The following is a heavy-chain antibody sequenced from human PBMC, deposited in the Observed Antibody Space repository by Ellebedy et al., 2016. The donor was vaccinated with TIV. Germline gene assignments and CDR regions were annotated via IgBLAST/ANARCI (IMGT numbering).Heavy chain of an antibody. V-gene: IGHV1-18*01. CDR2: ISAYNGNT. CDR1: GYTFTSYG. J-gene: IGHJ4*02. CDR3: ANSYTYYYGSGALPISY. Sequence: ASVKVSCXASGYTFTSYGISWVRQAPGQGLEWMGWISAYNGNTNYAQNLQGRVTMTTDTSTSTAYMELRSLRSDDTAVYYCANSYTYYYGSGALPISYWGQGTLVTVSS. D-gene: IGHD3-10*01.